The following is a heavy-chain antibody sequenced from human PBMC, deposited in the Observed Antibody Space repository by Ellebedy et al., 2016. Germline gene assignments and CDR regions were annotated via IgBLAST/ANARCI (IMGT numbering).Heavy chain of an antibody. CDR3: TTDPDNWNHGEVDY. CDR1: GFTFSSYG. CDR2: IWYDGSNK. J-gene: IGHJ4*02. V-gene: IGHV3-33*08. D-gene: IGHD1-14*01. Sequence: GGSLRLXCAASGFTFSSYGMHWVRQAPGKGLEWVAVIWYDGSNKYYADSVKGRFTISRDDSKNTLYLQMNSLKTEDTAVYYCTTDPDNWNHGEVDYWGQGTLVTVSS.